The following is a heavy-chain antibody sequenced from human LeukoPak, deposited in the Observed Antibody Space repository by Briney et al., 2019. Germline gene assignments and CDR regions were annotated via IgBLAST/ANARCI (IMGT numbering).Heavy chain of an antibody. Sequence: GGSLRLSCAASGFTFSSYEMNWVRQAPGKGLEWVSTISPSGGSTYDADSVKGRFTISRDNSKNTLYLQMNSLRGEDTAVYYCAKEMHGIAAAAYDYWGQGTLVTVSS. CDR2: ISPSGGST. CDR1: GFTFSSYE. CDR3: AKEMHGIAAAAYDY. D-gene: IGHD6-13*01. J-gene: IGHJ4*02. V-gene: IGHV3-23*01.